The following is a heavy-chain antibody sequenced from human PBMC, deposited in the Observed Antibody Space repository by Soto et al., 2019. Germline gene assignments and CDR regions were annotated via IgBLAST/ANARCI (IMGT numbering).Heavy chain of an antibody. J-gene: IGHJ6*02. CDR2: IIPVFGTT. D-gene: IGHD2-2*01. CDR3: ARSSPYIVVRKPTGNQDYYGMDV. V-gene: IGHV1-69*01. Sequence: QVQRVQSGAEVKKPGSSVKVFCKASGGTFSNYTISWVRQAPGQGLEWMGGIIPVFGTTDYEQKFQGRVTITADGSTSTAYMKLSSLRSADTAVYYCARSSPYIVVRKPTGNQDYYGMDVWGQGTTVTVSS. CDR1: GGTFSNYT.